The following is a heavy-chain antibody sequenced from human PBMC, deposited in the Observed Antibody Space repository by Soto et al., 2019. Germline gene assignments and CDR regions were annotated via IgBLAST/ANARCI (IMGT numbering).Heavy chain of an antibody. CDR1: GASVRSGAYY. Sequence: SETLSLTCTVSGASVRSGAYYWSWIRQHPGKGLEWIGYIYYTGTTYYNPSLKSRVTVSVDTSNNQFSLKLSSVTAADTAVYFCARARLNFSYFFDSWGQGTLVTVSS. CDR3: ARARLNFSYFFDS. CDR2: IYYTGTT. D-gene: IGHD3-16*01. J-gene: IGHJ4*02. V-gene: IGHV4-31*03.